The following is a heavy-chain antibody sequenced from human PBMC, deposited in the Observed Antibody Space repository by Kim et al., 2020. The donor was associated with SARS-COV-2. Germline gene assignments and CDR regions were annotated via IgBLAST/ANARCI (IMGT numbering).Heavy chain of an antibody. Sequence: VGSLRLSCTASGFTFNNYAMNWVRQAPGKGLEWVSHVSPGGGDTYYADSVKGRFTISRDNSKNTLYLQMSSLRAEDTALYYCAKSAFYHDAFDIWGQGTMITVSS. CDR1: GFTFNNYA. V-gene: IGHV3-23*01. J-gene: IGHJ3*02. CDR3: AKSAFYHDAFDI. D-gene: IGHD2-2*01. CDR2: VSPGGGDT.